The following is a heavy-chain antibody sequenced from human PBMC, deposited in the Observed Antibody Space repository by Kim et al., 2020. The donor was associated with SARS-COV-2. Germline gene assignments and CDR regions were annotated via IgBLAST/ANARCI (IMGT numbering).Heavy chain of an antibody. D-gene: IGHD3-10*01. V-gene: IGHV4-61*08. Sequence: SETLSLTCSVSGDSVSSGDYYWSWIRQPPGKTLEWIGYIYYSGSTKYNPSLKSRGTISVDTSKNQFSLKLGSVTAADTAVYYCARVRYDGSWGYFYYWGQGTLVTVSP. CDR2: IYYSGST. CDR1: GDSVSSGDYY. J-gene: IGHJ4*02. CDR3: ARVRYDGSWGYFYY.